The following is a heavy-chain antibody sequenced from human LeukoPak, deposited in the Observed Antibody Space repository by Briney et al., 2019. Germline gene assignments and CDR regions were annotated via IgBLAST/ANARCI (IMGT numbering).Heavy chain of an antibody. V-gene: IGHV4-4*07. J-gene: IGHJ2*01. CDR3: ARPRRRYYYDSSGSWYFDL. CDR2: IYTSGST. CDR1: GGSISSYY. D-gene: IGHD3-22*01. Sequence: PSETLSLTCTVSGGSISSYYWSWIRQPAGKGLEWMGRIYTSGSTNYNPSLKSRVTMSIDTSKNQFSLKLSSVTAADTAVYYCARPRRRYYYDSSGSWYFDLWGRGTLVTVSS.